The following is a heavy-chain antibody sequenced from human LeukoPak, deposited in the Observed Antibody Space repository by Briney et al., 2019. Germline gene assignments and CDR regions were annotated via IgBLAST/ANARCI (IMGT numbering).Heavy chain of an antibody. CDR1: GGSISSSSYY. CDR3: ARHLRSSSWYFWFDP. CDR2: IYYSGST. Sequence: PSETLSLTCTVSGGSISSSSYYWGWIRQPPGKGLEWIGSIYYSGSTYYNPSLTSRVTISVDTSKNQFSLKLSSVTAADTAVYYCARHLRSSSWYFWFDPWGQGTLATVSS. D-gene: IGHD6-13*01. V-gene: IGHV4-39*01. J-gene: IGHJ5*02.